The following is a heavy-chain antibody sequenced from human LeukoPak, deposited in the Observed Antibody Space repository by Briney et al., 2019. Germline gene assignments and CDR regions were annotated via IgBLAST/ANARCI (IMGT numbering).Heavy chain of an antibody. CDR1: GGSISSSSYY. D-gene: IGHD3-22*01. CDR3: ARPSYYYDSSGYPNVHFDY. CDR2: IYYSGST. J-gene: IGHJ4*02. V-gene: IGHV4-39*01. Sequence: PSETLSLTCTVSGGSISSSSYYWGWIRQPPGKGLEWIGSIYYSGSTYYNPSLKSRVTVSVDTSKNQFSPKLSSVTAADTAVYYCARPSYYYDSSGYPNVHFDYWGQGTLVTVSS.